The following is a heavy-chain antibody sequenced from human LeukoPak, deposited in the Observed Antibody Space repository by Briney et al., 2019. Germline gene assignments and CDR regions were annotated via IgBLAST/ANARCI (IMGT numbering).Heavy chain of an antibody. V-gene: IGHV4-4*07. CDR2: IYTSGST. D-gene: IGHD1-7*01. CDR1: GGSISSYY. Sequence: PSETLPLTCTVSGGSISSYYWSWIRQPAGKGLEWIGRIYTSGSTNYNPSLKSRVTISVDKSKNQFSLKLSSVTAADTAVYYCARGSNWNYALEFDPWGQGTLVTVSS. CDR3: ARGSNWNYALEFDP. J-gene: IGHJ5*02.